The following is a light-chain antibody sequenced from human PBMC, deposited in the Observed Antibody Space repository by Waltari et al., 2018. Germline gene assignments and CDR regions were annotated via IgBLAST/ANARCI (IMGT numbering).Light chain of an antibody. V-gene: IGKV4-1*01. CDR2: WAS. Sequence: DIVMPQSPDSLAVSLGERATISCRSSQSVLNRDTKQNYLAWYQQKSGQTPKLLIYWASTRESGFPDRCSVSVSGTDFTLTITSLQAEDVDVYYCQQYYNTVTLSRGKKGE. J-gene: IGKJ4*01. CDR1: QSVLNRDTKQNY. CDR3: QQYYNTVT.